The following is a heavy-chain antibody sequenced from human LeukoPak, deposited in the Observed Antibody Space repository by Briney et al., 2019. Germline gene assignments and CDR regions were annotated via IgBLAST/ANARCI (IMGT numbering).Heavy chain of an antibody. CDR3: ARYSSGCFDY. CDR2: IYSGGNT. J-gene: IGHJ4*02. V-gene: IGHV3-53*01. CDR1: GFTVSNNY. D-gene: IGHD6-19*01. Sequence: GGSLRLSCAASGFTVSNNYMTWVRQAPGKGLEWVSVIYSGGNTFYADSVKGRFAISRDNSKNTLYLQMNSLRAEDTAVYYCARYSSGCFDYWGQGTLVTVSS.